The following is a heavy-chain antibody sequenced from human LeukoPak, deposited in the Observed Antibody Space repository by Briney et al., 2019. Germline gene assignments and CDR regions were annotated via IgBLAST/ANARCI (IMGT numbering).Heavy chain of an antibody. CDR2: INHSGST. D-gene: IGHD5-18*01. Sequence: SETLSLTCAVYGGSFSGYYWSWIRQPPGKGLEWIGEINHSGSTNYNPSLKSRVTISVDTSKNQFSLKLSSVTAADTAVYYCAREYSSWHLNWFDPWGQGTLVTVSS. V-gene: IGHV4-34*01. CDR3: AREYSSWHLNWFDP. J-gene: IGHJ5*02. CDR1: GGSFSGYY.